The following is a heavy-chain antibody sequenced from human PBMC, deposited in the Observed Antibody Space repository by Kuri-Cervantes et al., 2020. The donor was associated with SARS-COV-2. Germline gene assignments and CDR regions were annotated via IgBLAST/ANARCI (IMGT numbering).Heavy chain of an antibody. V-gene: IGHV3-30*02. CDR2: IRYDGSNK. Sequence: GESLKISCAASGFTFSSYGMHWVRQAPGKGLEWVAFIRYDGSNKYYADSVKGRFTISRDNSKNTLYLQMNSLRAEDTAVYYCAKAGGTIPPTADYRGQGTLVTVSS. CDR1: GFTFSSYG. CDR3: AKAGGTIPPTADY. D-gene: IGHD3-9*01. J-gene: IGHJ4*02.